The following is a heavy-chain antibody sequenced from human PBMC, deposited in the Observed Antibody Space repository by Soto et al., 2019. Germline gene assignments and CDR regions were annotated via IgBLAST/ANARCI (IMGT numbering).Heavy chain of an antibody. D-gene: IGHD3-22*01. CDR2: ISSGGSTI. J-gene: IGHJ4*02. CDR1: GFTFSSYE. CDR3: ARDQYYYDSSGCFDY. Sequence: GGSLRLSCAASGFTFSSYEMNWVRQAPGKGLEWVSYISSGGSTIYYADSVKGRFTISRDNAKNSLYLQMNSLRAEDTAVYYCARDQYYYDSSGCFDYWGQGTLVTVSS. V-gene: IGHV3-48*03.